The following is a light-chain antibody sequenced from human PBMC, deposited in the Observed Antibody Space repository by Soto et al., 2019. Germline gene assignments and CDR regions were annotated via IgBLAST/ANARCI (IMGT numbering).Light chain of an antibody. CDR2: EVS. V-gene: IGLV2-14*02. J-gene: IGLJ1*01. CDR3: SSYISSSTLV. Sequence: QSALTQPASVSGSPGQSITISCTGSSSDVGNYNLVSWYQQHPGKAPKLMIYEVSNRPSGVSNRLSGSKSGNTASLTISGLQAEDEADYYCSSYISSSTLVFGTGTKVTVL. CDR1: SSDVGNYNL.